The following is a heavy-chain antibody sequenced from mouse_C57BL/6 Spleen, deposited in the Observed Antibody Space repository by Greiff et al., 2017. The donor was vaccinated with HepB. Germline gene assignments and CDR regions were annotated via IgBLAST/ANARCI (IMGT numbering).Heavy chain of an antibody. J-gene: IGHJ3*01. D-gene: IGHD2-2*01. Sequence: QVQLKESGAELARPGASVKLSCKASGYTFTSYGISWVKQSTGQGLEWIGEIYPRSGNTYYNEKFKGKATLTADKSSSTAYMELRSLTSEDSAVYFCARGGYDVGFAYWGQGTLVTVSA. CDR2: IYPRSGNT. CDR3: ARGGYDVGFAY. CDR1: GYTFTSYG. V-gene: IGHV1-81*01.